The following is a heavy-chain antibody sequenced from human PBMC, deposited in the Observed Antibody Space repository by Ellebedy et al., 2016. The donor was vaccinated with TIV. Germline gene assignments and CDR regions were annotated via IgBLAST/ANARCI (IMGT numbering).Heavy chain of an antibody. V-gene: IGHV3-7*03. D-gene: IGHD4-23*01. J-gene: IGHJ4*02. Sequence: GESLKISCAGFGFSFSDQNWDWVRQAPGKGLECVANIKQDGSEDYYVDSVKGRFTISRDNAKNSVYLQMNSLRAEDTAVYYCARSVDPGGAFPYWGQGTQVTVSS. CDR3: ARSVDPGGAFPY. CDR1: GFSFSDQN. CDR2: IKQDGSED.